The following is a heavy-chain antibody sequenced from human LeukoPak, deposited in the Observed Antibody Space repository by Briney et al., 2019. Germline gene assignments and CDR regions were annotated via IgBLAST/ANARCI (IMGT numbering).Heavy chain of an antibody. Sequence: PGGSLRLSCTGSGFNFNMFAIDWVRQAPGQGLEWVSGLSRGGGSTNYADSVKGRFTISRDKSKNMVILQMNSLRPEDTAVYYCAKEQRRRHCSEGVCMEGYYFDYWGQGTLVTVSS. CDR2: LSRGGGST. CDR1: GFNFNMFA. J-gene: IGHJ4*02. D-gene: IGHD2-8*01. V-gene: IGHV3-23*01. CDR3: AKEQRRRHCSEGVCMEGYYFDY.